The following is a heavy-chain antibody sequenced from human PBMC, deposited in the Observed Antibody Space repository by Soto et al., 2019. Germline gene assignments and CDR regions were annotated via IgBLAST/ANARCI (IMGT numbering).Heavy chain of an antibody. J-gene: IGHJ5*01. CDR2: IWYDGSNK. V-gene: IGHV3-33*01. D-gene: IGHD4-17*01. CDR3: ARDDPRVSVHLDT. CDR1: GFTFSSYG. Sequence: GGSLRLSCAASGFTFSSYGMHWVRQAPGKGLEWVAVIWYDGSNKYYADSVKGRFTISRDNSKNTLYLQMNSLRAEDTAVYYCARDDPRVSVHLDTWGQGTLVTVSS.